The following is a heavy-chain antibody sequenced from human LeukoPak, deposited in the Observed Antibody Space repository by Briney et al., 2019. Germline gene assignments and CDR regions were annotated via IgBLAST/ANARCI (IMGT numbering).Heavy chain of an antibody. D-gene: IGHD4-23*01. CDR2: IYPNSGGT. V-gene: IGHV1-2*06. Sequence: ASVKVSCKASGFTFTGYYMHWVRQAPGQGLEWMGRIYPNSGGTNYAQKFQGRVTMTGDTSISTAYMELSSLTSDGTAVYYCARAFYGGNSAVGYWGQGTLVTVSS. CDR1: GFTFTGYY. J-gene: IGHJ4*02. CDR3: ARAFYGGNSAVGY.